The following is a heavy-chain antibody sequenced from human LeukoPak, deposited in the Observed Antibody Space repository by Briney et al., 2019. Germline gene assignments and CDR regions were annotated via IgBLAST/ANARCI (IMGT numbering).Heavy chain of an antibody. J-gene: IGHJ4*02. Sequence: SETLSLTCTVSGGSISSYYWSWIRQPPGKGLQWIGYINYSGSTNYNPSLKSRVTISVDTSKNQFSLKLSSVTAADTAVYYCSRTYSGWYFDYWGQGTLVTVSS. CDR2: INYSGST. CDR3: SRTYSGWYFDY. V-gene: IGHV4-59*01. D-gene: IGHD6-19*01. CDR1: GGSISSYY.